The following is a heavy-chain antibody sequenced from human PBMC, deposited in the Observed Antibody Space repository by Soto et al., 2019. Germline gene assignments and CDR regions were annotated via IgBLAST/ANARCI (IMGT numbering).Heavy chain of an antibody. Sequence: SETLSLTCTVSGGSVSSGSYYWSWIRQPPGKGLEWIGYIYYSGSTYYNPSLKSRVTISVDTSKNQFSLKLSSVTAADTAVYYCARMTTVTASDYWGQGTLVSVSS. D-gene: IGHD4-17*01. CDR3: ARMTTVTASDY. CDR1: GGSVSSGSYY. CDR2: IYYSGST. J-gene: IGHJ4*02. V-gene: IGHV4-61*01.